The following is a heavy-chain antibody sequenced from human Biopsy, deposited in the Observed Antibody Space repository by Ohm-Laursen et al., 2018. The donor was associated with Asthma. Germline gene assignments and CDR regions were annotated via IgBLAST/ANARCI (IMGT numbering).Heavy chain of an antibody. D-gene: IGHD3-22*01. V-gene: IGHV1-2*06. CDR2: ISPNRGSS. CDR1: GYTFSDYH. Sequence: ASVKAPCKDSGYTFSDYHVHWVRQDPGQGLEWMGRISPNRGSSTYAQKFHGRVTMTRDRSISTAYMELSSRRSDDTAVYYCARDALHDTSAYVGDAFDIWGQGTMVSVSS. CDR3: ARDALHDTSAYVGDAFDI. J-gene: IGHJ3*02.